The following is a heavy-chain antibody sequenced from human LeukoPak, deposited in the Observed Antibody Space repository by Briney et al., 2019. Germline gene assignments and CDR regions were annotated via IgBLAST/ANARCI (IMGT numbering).Heavy chain of an antibody. CDR3: AKDIHIGHGSGWPES. CDR2: ITWDGGST. V-gene: IGHV3-43D*03. D-gene: IGHD6-19*01. Sequence: GGSLRLSCVGSGFTFGEYGMHWVRQVPGQGLEWVSHITWDGGSTYYAGSVKGRFTISRDNSKNSLYLQMNSLGAEDTALYYCAKDIHIGHGSGWPESWGQGTLVTVPS. J-gene: IGHJ5*02. CDR1: GFTFGEYG.